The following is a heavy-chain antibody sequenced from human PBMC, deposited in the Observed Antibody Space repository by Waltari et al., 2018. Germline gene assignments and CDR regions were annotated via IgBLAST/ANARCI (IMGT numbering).Heavy chain of an antibody. J-gene: IGHJ5*02. CDR3: AKDAFGNTYLDH. D-gene: IGHD3-10*01. CDR1: GFSLSHFG. Sequence: QVQLVESGGGVVQPGMSLRLSCAASGFSLSHFGMHWVRQAPGKWLGWGALAKFDGSRTYYADSVGGRFTISRDNSKNTLYLDINTLRVDDTAIYYCAKDAFGNTYLDHWGQGTLVTVSS. CDR2: AKFDGSRT. V-gene: IGHV3-30*02.